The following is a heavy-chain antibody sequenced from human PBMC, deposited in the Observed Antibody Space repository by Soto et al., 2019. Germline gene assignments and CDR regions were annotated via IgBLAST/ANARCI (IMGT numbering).Heavy chain of an antibody. D-gene: IGHD5-18*01. CDR1: GFTFSSYG. CDR2: IWYDGSNK. J-gene: IGHJ4*02. Sequence: PVGSLRLSCAASGFTFSSYGMHWVRQAPGKGLEWVAVIWYDGSNKYYADSVKGRFTISRDNSKNTLYLQMNSLRAEDTAVYYCARDRRNNYGFLDYWGQGTLVTVSS. CDR3: ARDRRNNYGFLDY. V-gene: IGHV3-33*01.